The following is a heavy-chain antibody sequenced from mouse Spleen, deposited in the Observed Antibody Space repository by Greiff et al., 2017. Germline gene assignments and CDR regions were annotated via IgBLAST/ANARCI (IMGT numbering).Heavy chain of an antibody. CDR1: GFPLTSYG. CDR2: IWSGGST. CDR3: AINLFYAMDY. J-gene: IGHJ4*01. Sequence: QVQLKESGPGLVQPSQSLSITCTVSGFPLTSYGVHWVRQPPGKGLEWLGVIWSGGSTDYNAAFISRLSISKDNSKSQVFFKMNSLQADDTAIYYCAINLFYAMDYWGQGTSVTVSS. V-gene: IGHV2-4*01. D-gene: IGHD6-1*01.